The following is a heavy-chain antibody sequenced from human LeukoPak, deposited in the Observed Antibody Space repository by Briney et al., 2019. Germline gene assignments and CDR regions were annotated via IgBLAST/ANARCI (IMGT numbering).Heavy chain of an antibody. J-gene: IGHJ3*02. D-gene: IGHD4-17*01. CDR3: ARIDYGAILGAFDI. CDR1: GFTVSSNY. V-gene: IGHV3-66*01. CDR2: IYSGGST. Sequence: GGSLRLSCAASGFTVSSNYMSWVRQAPGKGLEWVSVIYSGGSTYYADSVKGRFTISRDNSKNTLYLQMNSLRAEDTAVYYCARIDYGAILGAFDIWGQGTMVAVSS.